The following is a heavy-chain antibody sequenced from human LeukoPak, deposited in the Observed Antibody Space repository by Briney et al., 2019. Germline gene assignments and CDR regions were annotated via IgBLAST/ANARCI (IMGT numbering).Heavy chain of an antibody. CDR2: INPNSGGT. J-gene: IGHJ4*02. CDR3: ARVRLTNYGSGSYGY. Sequence: ASVKVSCKASGYTFTGYYMHWVRQAPGQGLEWMGWINPNSGGTNYAQKFQGRVTMTRDTSISTAYMELSRLRSDDKAVYYCARVRLTNYGSGSYGYWGQGTLVTVSS. CDR1: GYTFTGYY. V-gene: IGHV1-2*02. D-gene: IGHD3-10*01.